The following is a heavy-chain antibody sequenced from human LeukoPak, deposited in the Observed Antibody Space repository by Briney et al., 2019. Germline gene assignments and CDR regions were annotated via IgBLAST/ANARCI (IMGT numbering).Heavy chain of an antibody. D-gene: IGHD3-22*01. V-gene: IGHV3-33*01. CDR2: IWYDGSNK. J-gene: IGHJ3*02. Sequence: GVSLRLSCAASGFTFSSYGMHWVRQAPGKGLEWVAVIWYDGSNKYYADSVKGRFTISRDNSKNTLYLQMNSLRAEDTAVYYCARDQVRDYDSSGYYLHAFDIWGQGTMVTVSS. CDR3: ARDQVRDYDSSGYYLHAFDI. CDR1: GFTFSSYG.